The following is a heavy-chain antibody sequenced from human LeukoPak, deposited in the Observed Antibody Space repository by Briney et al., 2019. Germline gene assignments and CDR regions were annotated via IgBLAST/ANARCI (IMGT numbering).Heavy chain of an antibody. D-gene: IGHD5-18*01. CDR2: IIPIFGTA. J-gene: IGHJ5*02. CDR1: GGTFSSYA. V-gene: IGHV1-69*13. CDR3: ARSGPRWGYSHGYTRGENWFDP. Sequence: SVKVSCKASGGTFSSYAISWVRQAPGQGLEWMGGIIPIFGTANYAQKFQGRVTITADESTSTAYMELSSLRSEDTAVYYCARSGPRWGYSHGYTRGENWFDPWGQGTLVTVSS.